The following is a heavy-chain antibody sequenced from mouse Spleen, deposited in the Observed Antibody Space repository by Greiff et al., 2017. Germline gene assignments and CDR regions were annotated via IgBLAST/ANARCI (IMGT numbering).Heavy chain of an antibody. CDR1: GFNIKDDY. V-gene: IGHV14-4*01. CDR2: IDPENGDT. J-gene: IGHJ3*01. D-gene: IGHD2-4*01. Sequence: VPLQQSGAELVRPGASVKLSCTASGFNIKDDYMHWVKQRPEQGLEWIGWIDPENGDTEYASKFQGKATITADTSSNTAYLQLSSLTSEDTAVYYCTAIYYDYDVPFAYWGQGTLVTVSA. CDR3: TAIYYDYDVPFAY.